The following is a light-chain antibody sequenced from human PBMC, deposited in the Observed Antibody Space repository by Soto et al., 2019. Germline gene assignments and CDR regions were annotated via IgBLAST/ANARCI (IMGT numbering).Light chain of an antibody. V-gene: IGLV2-8*01. Sequence: QSVLTQSPSASGSPGQSVTFSCTGTSSDIGDYNYVSWYQQHPGKAPKLMIYEVTKRPSGVPDRFSGSKSGNTASLTVSGLQADDEADYYCSSYAGNNNYVFGTGTKATVL. CDR2: EVT. J-gene: IGLJ1*01. CDR1: SSDIGDYNY. CDR3: SSYAGNNNYV.